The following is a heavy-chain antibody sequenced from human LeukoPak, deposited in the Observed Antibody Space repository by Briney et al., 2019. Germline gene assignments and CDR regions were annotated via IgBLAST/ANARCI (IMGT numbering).Heavy chain of an antibody. Sequence: GGSLRLSCTVSGFTVSSNSMSWVRQAPGKGLEWVSSISSSSSYIYYADSVKGRFTISRDNAKNSLYLQMNSLRAEDTAVYYCAREGTPSYWGQGTLVTVSS. D-gene: IGHD1-7*01. J-gene: IGHJ4*02. V-gene: IGHV3-21*01. CDR2: ISSSSSYI. CDR3: AREGTPSY. CDR1: GFTVSSNS.